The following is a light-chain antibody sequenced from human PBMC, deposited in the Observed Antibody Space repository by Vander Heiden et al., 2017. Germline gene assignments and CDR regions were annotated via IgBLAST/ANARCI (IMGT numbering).Light chain of an antibody. CDR1: QSISSW. CDR2: KAS. V-gene: IGKV1-5*03. Sequence: IQLPQPPSTLSASVGDTVTITCRASQSISSWLAWYQQKPGNAPKLLIYKASNLGAGVPSRFSGSGSGTEFTLTISSLQPDDCATYYCQQYNSYSWTFGQGTKVEIK. J-gene: IGKJ1*01. CDR3: QQYNSYSWT.